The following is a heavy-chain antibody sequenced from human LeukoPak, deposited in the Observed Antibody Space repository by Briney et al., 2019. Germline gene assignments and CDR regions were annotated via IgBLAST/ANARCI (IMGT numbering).Heavy chain of an antibody. D-gene: IGHD6-13*01. J-gene: IGHJ4*02. Sequence: ASVKVSCKASGYTFTGYYMHWVRQAPGQGLEWMGRINPNSGGTNYAQKFQGRVTMTRDTSISTAYMELSRLRSDDTAVYYCARLXXXXWYLYYFDYWGQGTLVTVXS. CDR3: ARLXXXXWYLYYFDY. CDR1: GYTFTGYY. CDR2: INPNSGGT. V-gene: IGHV1-2*06.